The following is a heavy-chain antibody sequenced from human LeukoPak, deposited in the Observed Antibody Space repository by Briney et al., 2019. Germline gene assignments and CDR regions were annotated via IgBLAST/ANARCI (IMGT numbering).Heavy chain of an antibody. CDR1: GVRFDDYA. CDR2: ISWNSGSI. CDR3: AKDKDGYYYYYYMDV. V-gene: IGHV3-9*01. J-gene: IGHJ6*03. Sequence: GGSLRLSCAASGVRFDDYAMHWARQAPGKGLEWVSGISWNSGSIGYADSVKGRFTISRDNAKNSLYLQMNSLRAEDTALYYCAKDKDGYYYYYYMDVWGKGTTVTISS. D-gene: IGHD2-15*01.